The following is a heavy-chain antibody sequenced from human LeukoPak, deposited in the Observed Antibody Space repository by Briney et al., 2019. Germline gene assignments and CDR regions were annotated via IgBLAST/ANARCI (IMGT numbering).Heavy chain of an antibody. J-gene: IGHJ4*02. Sequence: SETLSLTCTVSGGSISSYYWSWIRQPAGKGLEWIGRIYTSGSTNYNPSLKSRVTMSVDTSENQFSLKLTSVTTADTAVYYCAREEVNTPMVRCWGQGTLDTVSS. CDR2: IYTSGST. CDR1: GGSISSYY. V-gene: IGHV4-4*07. D-gene: IGHD5-18*01. CDR3: AREEVNTPMVRC.